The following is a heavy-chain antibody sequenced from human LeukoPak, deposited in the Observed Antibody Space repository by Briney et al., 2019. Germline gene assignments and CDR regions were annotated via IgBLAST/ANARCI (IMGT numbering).Heavy chain of an antibody. Sequence: SETLSLTCSVSGYSISSGYYWGWIRQPPGKGLEWIGTIRHSGTTYYNPSLKSRVAISIDSSKNRFSLKLTSVTAADTAVYYCARVFDSGSQAYFYYMDVWGKGTTVTISS. CDR2: IRHSGTT. D-gene: IGHD3-10*01. J-gene: IGHJ6*03. V-gene: IGHV4-38-2*02. CDR3: ARVFDSGSQAYFYYMDV. CDR1: GYSISSGYY.